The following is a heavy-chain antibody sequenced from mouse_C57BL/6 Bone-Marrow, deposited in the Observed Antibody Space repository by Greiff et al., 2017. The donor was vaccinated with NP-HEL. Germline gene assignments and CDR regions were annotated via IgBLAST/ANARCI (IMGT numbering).Heavy chain of an antibody. D-gene: IGHD4-1*01. V-gene: IGHV1-82*01. CDR1: GYAFSSSW. CDR2: IYPGDGDT. J-gene: IGHJ2*01. Sequence: SGPELVKPGASVKISCKASGYAFSSSWMNWVKQRPGKGLEWIGRIYPGDGDTNYNGKFKGKATLTADKSSSTAYMQLSSLTSEDSAVYFCARLNWFDYWGQGTTLTVSS. CDR3: ARLNWFDY.